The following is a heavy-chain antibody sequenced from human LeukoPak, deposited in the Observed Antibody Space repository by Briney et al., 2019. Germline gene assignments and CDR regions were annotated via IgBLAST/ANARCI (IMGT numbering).Heavy chain of an antibody. CDR3: ARDNDAFDI. Sequence: SETLSLTCTVSGGSISSSSYYWGWIRQPPGKGLEWIGSIYYSGSTYYNPSLKSRVTISVDTSKNQFSLKLSSVTAADTAVYYCARDNDAFDIWGQGTMVTVSS. CDR2: IYYSGST. J-gene: IGHJ3*02. V-gene: IGHV4-39*07. CDR1: GGSISSSSYY.